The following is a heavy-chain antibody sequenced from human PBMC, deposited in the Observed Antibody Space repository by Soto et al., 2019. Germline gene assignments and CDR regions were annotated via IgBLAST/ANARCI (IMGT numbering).Heavy chain of an antibody. J-gene: IGHJ6*02. D-gene: IGHD1-26*01. V-gene: IGHV3-30*18. CDR1: GFTFSSYG. Sequence: PGASLRLSCSASGFTFSSYGMHWVRQAPGKGLEWVAVISYDGSNKYYADSVKGRFTISRDNSKNTLYLQMNSLRAEDTAVYYCAKDPGSPYYYYGMDVWGQGTTVTVSS. CDR2: ISYDGSNK. CDR3: AKDPGSPYYYYGMDV.